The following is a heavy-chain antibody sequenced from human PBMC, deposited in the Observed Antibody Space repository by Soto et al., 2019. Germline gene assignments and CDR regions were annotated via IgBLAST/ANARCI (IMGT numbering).Heavy chain of an antibody. CDR2: IYDTGAT. Sequence: PSETLSLTCKVSGDSITSFDWSWIRQSPGQGLEWIGFIYDTGATKYNPSLKSRVSISLDTSKRQFSLKLSSVTAAYPAVYFCTVGQWVIPFDYWGQGAQVTVSS. V-gene: IGHV4-59*12. J-gene: IGHJ4*02. CDR1: GDSITSFD. D-gene: IGHD3-22*01. CDR3: TVGQWVIPFDY.